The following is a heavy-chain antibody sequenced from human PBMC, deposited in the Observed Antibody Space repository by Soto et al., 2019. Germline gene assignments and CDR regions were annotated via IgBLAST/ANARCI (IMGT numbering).Heavy chain of an antibody. J-gene: IGHJ5*02. D-gene: IGHD3-16*01. V-gene: IGHV1-8*01. CDR3: ARMETFGSLNWSYP. CDR2: MNPGSGDT. Sequence: ASVKVSCKASGYSFTNNDVSWVRQATGQGLEWMGWMNPGSGDTGYAQKFQGRVTMTRDISIATAYMELSSLRSDDTAIYYCARMETFGSLNWSYPWGQGTLVTVSS. CDR1: GYSFTNND.